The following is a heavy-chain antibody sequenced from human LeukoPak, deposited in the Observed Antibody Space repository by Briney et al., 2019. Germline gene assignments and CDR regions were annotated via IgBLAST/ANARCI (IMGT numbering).Heavy chain of an antibody. V-gene: IGHV3-74*01. CDR3: ARGGYSPDY. CDR1: GFSLSNYW. D-gene: IGHD4-11*01. CDR2: ISSDATST. J-gene: IGHJ4*02. Sequence: GGSLRLSCAASGFSLSNYWMHWVRQVPGKGLVWVSRISSDATSTIYADSVKGRFTISRDNVKNTLYLQMNSLRAEDTAVYYCARGGYSPDYWGQGALVTVSS.